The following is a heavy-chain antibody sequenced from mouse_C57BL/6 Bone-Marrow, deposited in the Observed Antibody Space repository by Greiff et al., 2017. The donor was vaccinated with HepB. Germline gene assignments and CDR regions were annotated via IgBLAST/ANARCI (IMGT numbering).Heavy chain of an antibody. CDR1: GYAFTNYL. D-gene: IGHD2-1*01. CDR2: IKPGSGGT. CDR3: AREDGNYLPWFAY. J-gene: IGHJ3*01. V-gene: IGHV1-54*01. Sequence: QVQLQQSGAELVRPGTSVKVSCKASGYAFTNYLIEWVKQRPGQGLEWIGVIKPGSGGTNYNEKFKGKATLTADKSSSTAYMQLSSLTSEDSAVYFCAREDGNYLPWFAYWGQGTLVTVSA.